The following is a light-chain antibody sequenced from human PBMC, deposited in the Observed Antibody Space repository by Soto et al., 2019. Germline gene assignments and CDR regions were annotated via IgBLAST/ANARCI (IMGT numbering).Light chain of an antibody. CDR3: QTWGSGIRVV. Sequence: QPVLTQSPSASASLGASVKLTCTLSSGHSSYAIAWHQQQPEKGPRYLMKLNSDGSHSKGDGIPDRFSGSSSGAERYLTISSLQSEDEADYYWQTWGSGIRVVFGGGTKLPVL. CDR1: SGHSSYA. CDR2: LNSDGSH. J-gene: IGLJ2*01. V-gene: IGLV4-69*01.